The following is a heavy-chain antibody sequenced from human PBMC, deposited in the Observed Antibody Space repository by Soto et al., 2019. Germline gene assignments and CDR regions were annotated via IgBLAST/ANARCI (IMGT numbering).Heavy chain of an antibody. CDR1: GYTFTSYY. CDR2: MNPNSGNT. J-gene: IGHJ5*02. D-gene: IGHD5-18*01. V-gene: IGHV1-8*01. Sequence: ASVKVSCKASGYTFTSYYINWVLQATGQGLEWMGWMNPNSGNTGYAQKFQGRVTMTRNTSISTAYMELSSLRSEDTAVYYCARGDTAILLFDPWGQGTLVTVSS. CDR3: ARGDTAILLFDP.